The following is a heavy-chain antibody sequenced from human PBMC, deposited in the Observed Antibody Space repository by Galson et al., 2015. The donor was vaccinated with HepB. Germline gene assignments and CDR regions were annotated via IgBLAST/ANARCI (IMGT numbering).Heavy chain of an antibody. Sequence: SVKVSCKASGGTFSSYAISWVRQAPGQGLEWMGGIIPIFGTANYAQKFQGRVTITADESTSTAYMELSSLRSEDTAVYYCANLYSSGTGAFDIWGQGTMVTVSS. CDR3: ANLYSSGTGAFDI. J-gene: IGHJ3*02. D-gene: IGHD6-25*01. CDR2: IIPIFGTA. V-gene: IGHV1-69*13. CDR1: GGTFSSYA.